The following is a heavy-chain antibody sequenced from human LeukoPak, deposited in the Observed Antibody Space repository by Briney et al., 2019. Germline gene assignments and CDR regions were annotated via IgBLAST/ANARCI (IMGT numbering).Heavy chain of an antibody. V-gene: IGHV3-48*04. CDR3: ARDGSGWYDY. CDR2: ISSGSSTI. D-gene: IGHD6-19*01. J-gene: IGHJ4*02. Sequence: GGSLRLSCAASGFTFSSYSMNWVRQAPGKGLEWVSYISSGSSTIYYADSVKGRFTISRDNAKNSLYLQMNSLRAEDTAVYYCARDGSGWYDYWGQGILVTVSS. CDR1: GFTFSSYS.